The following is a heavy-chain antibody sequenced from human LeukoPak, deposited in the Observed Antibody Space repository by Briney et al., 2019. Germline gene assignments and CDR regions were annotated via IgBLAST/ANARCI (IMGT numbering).Heavy chain of an antibody. J-gene: IGHJ4*02. CDR1: GFTFSSYS. Sequence: GGSLRLSCAASGFTFSSYSMNWVRQAPGKGLEWVSSISSSSSYIYYADSVKGRFTISRDNAKNSLYLRMNSLRAEDTAVYYCARFTVVTRTFDYWGQGTLVTVSS. CDR2: ISSSSSYI. D-gene: IGHD4-23*01. CDR3: ARFTVVTRTFDY. V-gene: IGHV3-21*01.